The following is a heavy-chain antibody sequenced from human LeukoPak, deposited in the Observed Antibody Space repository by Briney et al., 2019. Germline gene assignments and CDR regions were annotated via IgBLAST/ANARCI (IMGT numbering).Heavy chain of an antibody. J-gene: IGHJ4*02. CDR1: GGSISSYY. D-gene: IGHD6-6*01. V-gene: IGHV4-59*01. CDR3: ARGQLATGIFDH. CDR2: IYSSGST. Sequence: SETLSLTCTVSGGSISSYYWNWIRQPPGKGLEWIGHIYSSGSTKYDPSLKSRVTISVDTSKNQFSLKLISVTAADTAVYYCARGQLATGIFDHWGQGTLVTVSS.